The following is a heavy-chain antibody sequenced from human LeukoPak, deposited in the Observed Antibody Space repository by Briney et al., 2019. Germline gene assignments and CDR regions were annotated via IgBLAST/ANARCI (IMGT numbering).Heavy chain of an antibody. CDR3: AKVHDYGDYGGDY. D-gene: IGHD4-17*01. CDR2: ISGSGGST. V-gene: IGHV3-23*01. Sequence: GGSLRLSCAASGFTVSRNYMSWVRQAPGKGLEWVSAISGSGGSTYYADSVKGRFTISRDNSKNTLYLQMNSLRAEDTAVYYCAKVHDYGDYGGDYWGQGTLVTVSS. CDR1: GFTVSRNY. J-gene: IGHJ4*02.